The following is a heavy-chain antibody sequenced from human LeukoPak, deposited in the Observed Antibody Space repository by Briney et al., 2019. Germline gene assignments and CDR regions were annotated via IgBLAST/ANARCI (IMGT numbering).Heavy chain of an antibody. D-gene: IGHD6-19*01. CDR1: GFTFSSYA. CDR2: ISGSGGST. CDR3: AKDGGGWYTSGWYYFDY. V-gene: IGHV3-23*01. J-gene: IGHJ4*02. Sequence: PGGSLRLSCAASGFTFSSYAMNWVRQAPGKGLEWVSAISGSGGSTYYADSVKGRFTISRDNSKNTLYVQMNSLRAEDTAIYYCAKDGGGWYTSGWYYFDYWGQGTQVTVSS.